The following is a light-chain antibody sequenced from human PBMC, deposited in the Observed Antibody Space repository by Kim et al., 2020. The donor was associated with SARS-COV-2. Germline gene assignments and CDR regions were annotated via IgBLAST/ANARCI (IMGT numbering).Light chain of an antibody. CDR1: QLRDKY. Sequence: SYELTQPPSVSVSPGQTASITCSGDQLRDKYVCWYQQRPGQSPVLVIYQDKNRPSGIPERFSGSNSGNTATLTISGTQAMDEADYYCQAWDTTVVFGGGT. CDR2: QDK. V-gene: IGLV3-1*01. J-gene: IGLJ2*01. CDR3: QAWDTTVV.